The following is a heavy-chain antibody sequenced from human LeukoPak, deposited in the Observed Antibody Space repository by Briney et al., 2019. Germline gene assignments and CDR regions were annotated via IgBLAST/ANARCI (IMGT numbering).Heavy chain of an antibody. Sequence: GGSLRLSCAASGFTFSSYAMSWVRQAPGKGLEWVSAISGSGGSTYYADSVKGRFTISRDNSKNTLHLQMNSLRAEDTAVYYCATGTDYDFWSGYYIYYYGMDVWGQGATVTVSS. CDR2: ISGSGGST. V-gene: IGHV3-23*01. D-gene: IGHD3-3*01. CDR3: ATGTDYDFWSGYYIYYYGMDV. J-gene: IGHJ6*02. CDR1: GFTFSSYA.